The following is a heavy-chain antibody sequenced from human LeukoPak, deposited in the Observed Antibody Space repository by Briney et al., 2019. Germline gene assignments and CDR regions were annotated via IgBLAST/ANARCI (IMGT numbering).Heavy chain of an antibody. CDR1: GYTFPNYW. CDR2: IYPGDSET. CDR3: ARLLYGVYSHYFDY. J-gene: IGHJ4*02. D-gene: IGHD4-17*01. Sequence: GESLKISCQGSGYTFPNYWIAWVRHMPGKGLEWMGIIYPGDSETRYGPSSQGQVTISADKSISTAYLQWSGLKASDSAMYYCARLLYGVYSHYFDYWGQGTLVTVSS. V-gene: IGHV5-51*01.